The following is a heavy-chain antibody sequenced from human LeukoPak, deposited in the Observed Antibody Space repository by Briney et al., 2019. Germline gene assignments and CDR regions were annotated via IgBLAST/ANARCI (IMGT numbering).Heavy chain of an antibody. CDR3: ARDGSQILWFGELFHDAFDI. D-gene: IGHD3-10*01. V-gene: IGHV4-38-2*02. J-gene: IGHJ3*02. CDR1: GYSISSGYY. CDR2: IYHSGST. Sequence: PSQTLSLTCTVSGYSISSGYYWGWIRQPPGKGLEWIGSIYHSGSTYYNPSLKSQVTISVDTSKNQFSLKLSSVTAADTAVYYCARDGSQILWFGELFHDAFDIWGQGTMVTVSS.